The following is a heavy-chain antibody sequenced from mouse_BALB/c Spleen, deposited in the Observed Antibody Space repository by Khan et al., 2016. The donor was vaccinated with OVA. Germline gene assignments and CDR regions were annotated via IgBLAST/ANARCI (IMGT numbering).Heavy chain of an antibody. D-gene: IGHD2-14*01. CDR1: GYSFTNYY. CDR3: ARGYDFCAY. Sequence: VQLQESGPDLVKPGASVKMSCKASGYSFTNYYVNWVKQSHGKSLEWIGRVNPNTGNTNYNQKFKGKAILIVDTSSSTAYMELRSLTSEDSAVYYCARGYDFCAYWGQGTMVTVSA. J-gene: IGHJ3*01. CDR2: VNPNTGNT. V-gene: IGHV1-26*01.